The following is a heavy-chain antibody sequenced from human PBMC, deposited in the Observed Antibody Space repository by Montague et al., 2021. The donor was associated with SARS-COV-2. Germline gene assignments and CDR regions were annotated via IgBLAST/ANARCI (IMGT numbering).Heavy chain of an antibody. D-gene: IGHD5-24*01. CDR2: IKSKAVGGAI. CDR3: TADFSDTAGQMAQTDL. V-gene: IGHV3-15*01. CDR1: GFTFSSAW. J-gene: IGHJ5*02. Sequence: SLRLSCAASGFTFSSAWMTLVRQSPGKGLEWVGRIKSKAVGGAIQYATSVKGRFTISRDDSENTLYLQMDSLTTEDTAVYYCTADFSDTAGQMAQTDLWGQGTLVTVSS.